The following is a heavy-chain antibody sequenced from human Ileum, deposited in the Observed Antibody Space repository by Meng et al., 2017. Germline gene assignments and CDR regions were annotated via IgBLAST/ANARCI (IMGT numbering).Heavy chain of an antibody. J-gene: IGHJ5*02. CDR3: AAQHTSSGGGYGWFDP. CDR1: GYSVSSSSYF. V-gene: IGHV4-39*01. D-gene: IGHD6-13*01. Sequence: QVQLQESGPGLLKSSQTLSLTCIFSGYSVSSSSYFWVWMRQPPGKGLEYIGGITYTGNSFFNPSPNPSLKTRLSTSFDTSKNQFSLKVNAVIAADTAVYYCAAQHTSSGGGYGWFDPWGQGILVTVSS. CDR2: ITYTGNS.